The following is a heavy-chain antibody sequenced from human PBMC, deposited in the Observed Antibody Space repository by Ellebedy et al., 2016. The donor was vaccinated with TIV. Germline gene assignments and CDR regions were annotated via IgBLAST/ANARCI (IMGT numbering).Heavy chain of an antibody. CDR3: ASDLNSAGDY. D-gene: IGHD1-26*01. Sequence: GESLKISCAVSGFTFSSYWMHWFRQTPGKGLVWVSRIKRDGSITEYADSVKGRFTISRENTKNTLYLQMNSLRAEDTGVYYCASDLNSAGDYWGQGTLVTVSS. J-gene: IGHJ4*02. CDR2: IKRDGSIT. CDR1: GFTFSSYW. V-gene: IGHV3-74*03.